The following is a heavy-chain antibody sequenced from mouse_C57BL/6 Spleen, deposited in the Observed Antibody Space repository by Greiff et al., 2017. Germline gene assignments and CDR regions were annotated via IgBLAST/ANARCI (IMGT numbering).Heavy chain of an antibody. CDR3: ARRMYYGPSPVYFDY. V-gene: IGHV1-64*01. J-gene: IGHJ2*01. D-gene: IGHD1-1*01. CDR2: IHPNSGST. CDR1: GYTFTSYW. Sequence: QVQLQQSGAELVKPGASVKLSCKASGYTFTSYWMHWVKQRPGQGLEWIGMIHPNSGSTNYNEKFKSKATLTVDKSSSTAYMQLSSLTSEDSAVYYCARRMYYGPSPVYFDYWGQGTTLTVSS.